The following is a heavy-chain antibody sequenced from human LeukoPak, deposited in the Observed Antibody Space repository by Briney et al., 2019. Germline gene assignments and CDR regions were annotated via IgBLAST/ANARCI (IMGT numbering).Heavy chain of an antibody. Sequence: GGSLRLSCAASGFTFRSLAMSWVRQAPGKGLEWVSAISGSGESTYYADYVKGRFTVSRDNSKNTLILQLNSLRAEDKAVYYCAKDAIGQYRPYYFDSWGKGTLVTVSS. J-gene: IGHJ4*02. V-gene: IGHV3-23*01. CDR1: GFTFRSLA. D-gene: IGHD3-16*02. CDR2: ISGSGEST. CDR3: AKDAIGQYRPYYFDS.